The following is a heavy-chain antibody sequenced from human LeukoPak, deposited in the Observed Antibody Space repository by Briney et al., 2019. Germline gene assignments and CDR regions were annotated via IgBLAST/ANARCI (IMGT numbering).Heavy chain of an antibody. V-gene: IGHV4-31*03. CDR3: ATFGGVIVTSGYSSYYFDY. CDR2: IYYSGST. Sequence: KPSQTLSLTCTVSGGSISSGGYYWGWIRQHPGKGLEWIGYIYYSGSTYYNPSLKSRVTISVDTSKNQFSLKLSSVTAADTAVYYCATFGGVIVTSGYSSYYFDYWGQGTLVTVSS. D-gene: IGHD3-16*02. J-gene: IGHJ4*02. CDR1: GGSISSGGYY.